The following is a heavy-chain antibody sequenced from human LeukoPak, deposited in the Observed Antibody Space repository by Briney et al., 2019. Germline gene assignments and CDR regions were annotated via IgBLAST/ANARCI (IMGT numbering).Heavy chain of an antibody. CDR2: IYYSGST. J-gene: IGHJ4*02. CDR1: GGSISSSSYY. V-gene: IGHV4-39*01. D-gene: IGHD3-9*01. CDR3: ARQYDILTKPFDY. Sequence: PSETLSLTCTVSGGSISSSSYYWGWIRQPPGKGLEWIGSIYYSGSTYYNPSLKSRVTISVDTSKNQFSLKLSSVTAADTAVFYCARQYDILTKPFDYWGQGTLVTVSS.